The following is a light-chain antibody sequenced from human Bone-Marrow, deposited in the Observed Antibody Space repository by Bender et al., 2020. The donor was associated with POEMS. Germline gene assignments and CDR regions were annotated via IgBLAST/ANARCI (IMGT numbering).Light chain of an antibody. V-gene: IGLV2-23*02. Sequence: QSALTQPASVSGSPGQSITISCTGSSSDVGSYNHVSWYQQHPGNAPKLVIYEVSERPSGVSNHFSGSKSDNTASLTISGLQAEDEADFYCCSYAGSSIWVFGGGTKLTVL. CDR1: SSDVGSYNH. J-gene: IGLJ3*02. CDR3: CSYAGSSIWV. CDR2: EVS.